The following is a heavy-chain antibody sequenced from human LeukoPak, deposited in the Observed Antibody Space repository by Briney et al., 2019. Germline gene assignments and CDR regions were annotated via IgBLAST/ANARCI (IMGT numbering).Heavy chain of an antibody. CDR3: AGMRITTPTVRTLDY. CDR2: IYYTGST. J-gene: IGHJ4*02. D-gene: IGHD1-14*01. Sequence: SDPLSLPCTVSGRPMSTYYGTWLRQPPGKGRVWVGFIYYTGSTNYNPSLKSRVTISVDTSKNQFSLKLSSVTAADTAVYYCAGMRITTPTVRTLDYWGQGTLVTVSS. V-gene: IGHV4-59*07. CDR1: GRPMSTYY.